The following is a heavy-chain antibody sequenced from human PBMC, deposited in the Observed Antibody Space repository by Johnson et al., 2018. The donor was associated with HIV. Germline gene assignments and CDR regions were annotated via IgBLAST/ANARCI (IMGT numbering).Heavy chain of an antibody. D-gene: IGHD1-1*01. CDR3: ARDGTETGPDDAFDI. CDR2: IKQDGSEK. J-gene: IGHJ3*02. Sequence: VQLVESGGGVVQPGRSLRLSCAASGFTFSSYAMHWVRQAPGKGLEWVANIKQDGSEKYYVDSVKGRFTISRDNAKNSLYLQMNSLRAEDTAVYYCARDGTETGPDDAFDIWGQGTMVTVSS. CDR1: GFTFSSYA. V-gene: IGHV3-7*03.